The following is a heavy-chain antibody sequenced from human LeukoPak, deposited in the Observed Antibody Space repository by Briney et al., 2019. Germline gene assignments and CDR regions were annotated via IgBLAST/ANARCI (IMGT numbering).Heavy chain of an antibody. J-gene: IGHJ4*02. V-gene: IGHV3-21*04. CDR3: AKDIRATARGSYFDY. CDR2: ISSSSSYI. CDR1: GFTFSSYS. D-gene: IGHD3-10*01. Sequence: PGGSLRLSCAASGFTFSSYSMNWVRQAPGKGLEWVSSISSSSSYIYYADSVKGRFTISRDNSKNSLYLQMNSLRAEDTALYYCAKDIRATARGSYFDYWGQGTLVTVSS.